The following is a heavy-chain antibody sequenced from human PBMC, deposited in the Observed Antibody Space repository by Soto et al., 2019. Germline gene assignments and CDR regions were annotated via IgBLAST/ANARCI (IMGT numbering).Heavy chain of an antibody. CDR3: TRGGVGTTGSCDF. CDR2: ISGSAART. V-gene: IGHV3-23*01. J-gene: IGHJ4*02. CDR1: GFAFGGFT. Sequence: VQVLESGGGLVQPGGSLRLSCSVSGFAFGGFTMTWVRQAPGKGLEWVSSISGSAARTYYADSVQGRFTISRDNSRSTLYLQMCSLRVEDRGEYFCTRGGVGTTGSCDFWGPGTLVAFSS. D-gene: IGHD6-13*01.